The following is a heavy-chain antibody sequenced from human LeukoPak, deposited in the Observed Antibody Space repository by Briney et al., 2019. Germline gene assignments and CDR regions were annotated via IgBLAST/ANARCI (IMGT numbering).Heavy chain of an antibody. V-gene: IGHV3-48*04. CDR2: ISSSSTTL. Sequence: GGSLRLSCAASGFTFSTYNMIWLRQSPGKGLEWLSYISSSSTTLLYADSVKGRFTISRDNAKNSLYLQMNSLRAEDTAVYYCAELGITMIGGVWGKGTTVTISS. CDR1: GFTFSTYN. D-gene: IGHD3-10*02. CDR3: AELGITMIGGV. J-gene: IGHJ6*04.